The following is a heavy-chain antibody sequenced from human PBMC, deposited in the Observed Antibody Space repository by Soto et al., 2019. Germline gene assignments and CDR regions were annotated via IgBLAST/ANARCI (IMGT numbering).Heavy chain of an antibody. J-gene: IGHJ5*02. CDR3: TRHGPGDYFLFDP. D-gene: IGHD4-17*01. Sequence: AGGSLRLSCAASGFTFSGFWMHWVRQAPGKGLVWVSRASPDGTTTSYADSVKGRFTISRDNAKNTLYMQMNGLRAEDTAVYYCTRHGPGDYFLFDPWGQGTLVTVSS. CDR1: GFTFSGFW. CDR2: ASPDGTTT. V-gene: IGHV3-74*01.